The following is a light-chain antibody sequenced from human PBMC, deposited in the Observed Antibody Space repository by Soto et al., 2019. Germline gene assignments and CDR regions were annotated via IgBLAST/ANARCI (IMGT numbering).Light chain of an antibody. CDR2: GAS. Sequence: EKVMTQSPATLSMYPGERATLSCRASQSVSSNLAWYQQKPGQAPRLLIYGASTRATGIPARFSGSGSGTEFTLTISSLQSEDFAVYYCQQYNNWRTFGQGTKV. CDR3: QQYNNWRT. J-gene: IGKJ1*01. V-gene: IGKV3-15*01. CDR1: QSVSSN.